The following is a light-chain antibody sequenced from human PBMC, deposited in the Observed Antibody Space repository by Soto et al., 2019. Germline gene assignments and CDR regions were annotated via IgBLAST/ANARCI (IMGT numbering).Light chain of an antibody. V-gene: IGKV1-9*01. J-gene: IGKJ5*01. CDR2: AAS. CDR3: QQLHGYPIT. Sequence: DIQMTQSPSSLSASVGDRVTITCRASQSISSNLNWYQQKPGKAPKLLIYAASNLQSGVPSTFSGSGSGTEFTLTISSLQPEDFATYYCQQLHGYPITFGQGTRLEIK. CDR1: QSISSN.